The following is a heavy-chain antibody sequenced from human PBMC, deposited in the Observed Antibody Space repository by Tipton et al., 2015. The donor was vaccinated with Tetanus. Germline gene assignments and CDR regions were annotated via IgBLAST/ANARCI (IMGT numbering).Heavy chain of an antibody. J-gene: IGHJ6*02. CDR1: GGSISSYY. Sequence: TLSLTCTVSGGSISSYYGSWIRQPPGKGLEWIGYIYYSGSTNYNPSLKSRVTISVDTSKNQFSLKLSSVTAADTAVYYCARSYSSSWYYYGMDVWGQGTTVTVSS. CDR2: IYYSGST. V-gene: IGHV4-59*07. CDR3: ARSYSSSWYYYGMDV. D-gene: IGHD6-13*01.